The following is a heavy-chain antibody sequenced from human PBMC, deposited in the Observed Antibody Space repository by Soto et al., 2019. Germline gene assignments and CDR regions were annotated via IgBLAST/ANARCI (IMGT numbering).Heavy chain of an antibody. D-gene: IGHD1-26*01. Sequence: PSETLSLTCAVSGGSISSGGYSWSWIRQPPGKGLEWIGYIYHSGSTYYNPSLKSRVTISVDRSKNQFSLKLSSVTAADTAVYYCARSGVGGTFDIWGQGTMVTVSS. CDR1: GGSISSGGYS. CDR2: IYHSGST. J-gene: IGHJ3*02. V-gene: IGHV4-30-2*01. CDR3: ARSGVGGTFDI.